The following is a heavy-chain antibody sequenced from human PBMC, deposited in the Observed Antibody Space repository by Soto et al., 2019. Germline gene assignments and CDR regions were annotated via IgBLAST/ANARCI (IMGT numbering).Heavy chain of an antibody. CDR1: GGSLSSSSYY. J-gene: IGHJ6*03. Sequence: SETLSLTCTVSGGSLSSSSYYWGWIRQPPGKGLEWIGSIYYSGSTYYNPSLKSRVTISVDTSKNQFSLKLSSVTAADTAVYYCATVARSWRRSLRGYYMDVWGKGTTVNVSS. CDR3: ATVARSWRRSLRGYYMDV. CDR2: IYYSGST. V-gene: IGHV4-39*01. D-gene: IGHD3-10*01.